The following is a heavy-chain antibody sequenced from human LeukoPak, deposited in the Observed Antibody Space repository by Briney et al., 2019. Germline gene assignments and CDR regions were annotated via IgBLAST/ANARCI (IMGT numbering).Heavy chain of an antibody. Sequence: LGGSLRLSCAASGFTFSNYAMNWVRQAPGKGLEWVSTIIGSSGSTFYADSVKGRFTISKDTSKNTLYLHMSSLRADDTAVYYCAKGGYDYVEVAYFDYWGQGTLVTVSS. J-gene: IGHJ4*02. V-gene: IGHV3-23*01. D-gene: IGHD5-12*01. CDR3: AKGGYDYVEVAYFDY. CDR1: GFTFSNYA. CDR2: IIGSSGST.